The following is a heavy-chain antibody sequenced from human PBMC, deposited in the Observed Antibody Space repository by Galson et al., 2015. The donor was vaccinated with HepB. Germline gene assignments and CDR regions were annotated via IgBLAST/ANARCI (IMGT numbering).Heavy chain of an antibody. CDR2: INTNTGNP. V-gene: IGHV7-4-1*02. CDR1: GYTFTHYG. CDR3: ARGEGSGSYFSDY. D-gene: IGHD3-10*01. Sequence: SVKVSCKASGYTFTHYGMNWVRQAPGQGLEWMGWINTNTGNPTYAQGFTGRFVFSLETSVSTAYLQISSLKAEDTAVYYCARGEGSGSYFSDYWGQGTLVTVSS. J-gene: IGHJ4*02.